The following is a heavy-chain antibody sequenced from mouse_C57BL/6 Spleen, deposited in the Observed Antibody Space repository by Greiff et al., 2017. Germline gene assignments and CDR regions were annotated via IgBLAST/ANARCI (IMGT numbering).Heavy chain of an antibody. D-gene: IGHD1-1*01. V-gene: IGHV1-15*01. Sequence: VQLQQSGSELVRPGASVTLSCKASGYTFTDYEMHWVKQTPVHGLEWIGAIDPETGGTAYNQKFKGKAILTADKSSSTAYMELRSLTSEDSAVYYCTRLRGIDYGSSSFYFDYWGQGTTLTVSS. J-gene: IGHJ2*01. CDR1: GYTFTDYE. CDR3: TRLRGIDYGSSSFYFDY. CDR2: IDPETGGT.